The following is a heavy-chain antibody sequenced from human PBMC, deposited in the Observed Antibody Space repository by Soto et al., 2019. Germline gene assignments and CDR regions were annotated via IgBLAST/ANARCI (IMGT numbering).Heavy chain of an antibody. J-gene: IGHJ3*02. Sequence: SETLSLTCAVYGGSFSGYYWSWLRQPPGKGLEWIGEINHSGSTNYNPSLKSRVTISVDTTKNQFSLKLSSVTAADTAVYYCARVDYYGSSNGFDIWGQGTMVTVSS. D-gene: IGHD3-10*01. CDR2: INHSGST. V-gene: IGHV4-34*01. CDR1: GGSFSGYY. CDR3: ARVDYYGSSNGFDI.